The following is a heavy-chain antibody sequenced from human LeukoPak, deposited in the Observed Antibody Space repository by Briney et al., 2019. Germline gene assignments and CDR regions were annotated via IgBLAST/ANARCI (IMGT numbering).Heavy chain of an antibody. J-gene: IGHJ4*02. V-gene: IGHV4-39*01. D-gene: IGHD4-23*01. Sequence: SETLSLTCTVSGGSISNCHYYWAWVRQPPGGGLEWIGSIYFSGSTYYDPSLKSRVIISVDTSKNQFSLKMSSVTAADTAVYYCARRQKLNNSDGYYFDYWGQGTLVTVSS. CDR2: IYFSGST. CDR3: ARRQKLNNSDGYYFDY. CDR1: GGSISNCHYY.